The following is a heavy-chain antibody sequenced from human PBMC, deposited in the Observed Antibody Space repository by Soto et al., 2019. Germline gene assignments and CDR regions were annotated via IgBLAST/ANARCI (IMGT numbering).Heavy chain of an antibody. CDR2: ISWNSGSI. CDR3: ARDARRDGYNFYFDY. D-gene: IGHD5-12*01. Sequence: GGSLRLSCAASGFTFDDYAMHWVRQAPGKGLEWVSGISWNSGSIGYADSVKGRFTISRDNAKNSLYLQMNSLRAEDTAVYYCARDARRDGYNFYFDYWGQGTLVTVSS. CDR1: GFTFDDYA. J-gene: IGHJ4*02. V-gene: IGHV3-9*01.